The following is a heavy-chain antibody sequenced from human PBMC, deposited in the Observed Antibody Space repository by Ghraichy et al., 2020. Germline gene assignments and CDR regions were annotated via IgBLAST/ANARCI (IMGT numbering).Heavy chain of an antibody. CDR3: ARGLTSGHYYYYYYMDV. CDR2: IYYNGNT. J-gene: IGHJ6*03. CDR1: GGSISSYY. Sequence: SETLSLTCTVSGGSISSYYWNWIRQPPGRGLEWIGYIYYNGNTNYNPSLKSRVTISKDTSNNQFSLRLSSVTAADTAVYYCARGLTSGHYYYYYYMDVWGKGTTVTVSS. V-gene: IGHV4-59*01. D-gene: IGHD2-8*01.